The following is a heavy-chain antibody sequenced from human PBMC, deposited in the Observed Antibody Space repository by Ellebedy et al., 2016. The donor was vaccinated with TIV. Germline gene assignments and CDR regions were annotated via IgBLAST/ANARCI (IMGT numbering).Heavy chain of an antibody. V-gene: IGHV3-20*04. CDR3: VRDLGRSWYKDAFEI. Sequence: GESLKISCAASGFGFSTYGMNWVRQAPGKGLEWVSGINWNGGSTGYTDSVKGRFTISRDNTKNSLYLQMNSLRAEDTAFYYCVRDLGRSWYKDAFEIWGQGTMVTVSS. CDR2: INWNGGST. J-gene: IGHJ3*02. CDR1: GFGFSTYG. D-gene: IGHD6-13*01.